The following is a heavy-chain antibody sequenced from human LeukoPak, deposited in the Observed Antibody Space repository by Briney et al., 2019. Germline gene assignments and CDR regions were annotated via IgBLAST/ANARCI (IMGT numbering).Heavy chain of an antibody. J-gene: IGHJ4*02. Sequence: SVKVSCKASGGTFSSYAISWVRQAPGQGLEWMGRIIPILGIANYAQKFQGRVTITADKSTSTAYTELSSLRSEDTAVYYCARGSIAAAGSPFDYWGQGTLVTVSS. CDR2: IIPILGIA. D-gene: IGHD6-13*01. CDR1: GGTFSSYA. CDR3: ARGSIAAAGSPFDY. V-gene: IGHV1-69*04.